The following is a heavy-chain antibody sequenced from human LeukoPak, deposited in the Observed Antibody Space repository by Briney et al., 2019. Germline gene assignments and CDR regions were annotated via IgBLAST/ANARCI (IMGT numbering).Heavy chain of an antibody. Sequence: ASVKVSCKASGGTFSSYAISWVRQAPGQGLEWMGGIIPIFGTANYAQKFQGRVTMTTDTSTSTAYMELRSLRSDDTAVYYCARDGRFDAFDIWGQGTMVTVSS. CDR3: ARDGRFDAFDI. CDR2: IIPIFGTA. CDR1: GGTFSSYA. J-gene: IGHJ3*02. V-gene: IGHV1-69*05.